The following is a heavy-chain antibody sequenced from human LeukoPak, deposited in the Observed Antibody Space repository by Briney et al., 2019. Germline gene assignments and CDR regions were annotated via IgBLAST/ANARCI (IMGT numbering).Heavy chain of an antibody. D-gene: IGHD2-2*01. V-gene: IGHV4-31*03. Sequence: SQTLCLSCTVSGGSISSGGYYWSWIRQHPGKGLEWIGYIYYSGWIYYNPSLASRVTISVDTSKDQFSLKLCSETAAETAVYYCARAPHYCSSTSCKPVFDPWGQGTLVTVSS. J-gene: IGHJ5*02. CDR2: IYYSGWI. CDR3: ARAPHYCSSTSCKPVFDP. CDR1: GGSISSGGYY.